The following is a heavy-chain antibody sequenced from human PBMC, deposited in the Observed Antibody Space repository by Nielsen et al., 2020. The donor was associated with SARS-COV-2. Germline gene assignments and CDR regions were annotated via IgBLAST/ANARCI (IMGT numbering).Heavy chain of an antibody. CDR2: IIPILHSA. CDR1: RGTFGSYS. D-gene: IGHD1-26*01. J-gene: IGHJ4*02. V-gene: IGHV1-69*16. Sequence: SVKVSCKASRGTFGSYSVNWVRQAPGQGLEWLGGIIPILHSAESAQGFQGRLTFTTDESTSTVYMELRSLRFDDTAVYYCARDDEAGANFVDSWGQGTQVTVSS. CDR3: ARDDEAGANFVDS.